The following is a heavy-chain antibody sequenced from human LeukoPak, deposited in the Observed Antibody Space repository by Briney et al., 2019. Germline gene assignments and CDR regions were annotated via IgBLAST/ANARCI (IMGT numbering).Heavy chain of an antibody. V-gene: IGHV3-21*01. J-gene: IGHJ6*03. CDR2: ISSSSSYI. CDR3: ARNSYDFWSGYYYYMDV. Sequence: GGPLRLSCAASGFTFSSYSMNWVRQAPGKGLEGVSSISSSSSYIYYADSVNGRFTISRDKTKNSLYLQMNSLRAEDTAVYYCARNSYDFWSGYYYYMDVWGKGTTVTVSS. CDR1: GFTFSSYS. D-gene: IGHD3-3*01.